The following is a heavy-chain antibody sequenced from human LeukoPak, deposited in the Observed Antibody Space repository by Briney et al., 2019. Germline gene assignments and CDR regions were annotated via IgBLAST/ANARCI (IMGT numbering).Heavy chain of an antibody. CDR3: ARDDYDSSGYYRAQSYYYYMDV. D-gene: IGHD3-22*01. J-gene: IGHJ6*03. CDR2: INPNSGGT. Sequence: ASVKVSCKASGYTFTGYYMHWVRQAPGQGLEWMGWINPNSGGTNYAQKFQGRVTMTRDTSISTAYMELSRLRSDDTAVYYCARDDYDSSGYYRAQSYYYYMDVWGKGTTVIVSS. CDR1: GYTFTGYY. V-gene: IGHV1-2*02.